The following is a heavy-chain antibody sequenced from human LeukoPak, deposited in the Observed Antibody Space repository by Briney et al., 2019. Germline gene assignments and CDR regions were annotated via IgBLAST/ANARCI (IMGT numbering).Heavy chain of an antibody. CDR3: VKSYYADY. CDR2: INSDGSST. J-gene: IGHJ4*02. V-gene: IGHV3-74*01. CDR1: GFTFSSYW. D-gene: IGHD3-10*01. Sequence: GGSLRLSCAASGFTFSSYWMHWVRQAPGKGLVWDSRINSDGSSTSYADSVKGRFTISRDNAMNTLYLQMNSLRAEDTAVYYCVKSYYADYWGQGTLVTVSS.